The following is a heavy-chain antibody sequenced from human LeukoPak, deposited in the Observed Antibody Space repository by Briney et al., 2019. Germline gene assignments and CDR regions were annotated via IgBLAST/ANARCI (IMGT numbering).Heavy chain of an antibody. J-gene: IGHJ3*02. CDR1: GVSISNYY. V-gene: IGHV4-59*01. CDR3: ARWGESGDSVVHAFDI. CDR2: SHYTGTA. D-gene: IGHD2-21*02. Sequence: SETLSLTCTVSGVSISNYYWNWMRQSPGKGLEWIGYSHYTGTANYNPSLNSRVTISVDTSKNQFSLKLTSVSAADTAVYYCARWGESGDSVVHAFDIWGQETMVTVSS.